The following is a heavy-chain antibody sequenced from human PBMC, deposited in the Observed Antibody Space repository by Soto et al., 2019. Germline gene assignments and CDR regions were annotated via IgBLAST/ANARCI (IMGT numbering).Heavy chain of an antibody. Sequence: ASVKVSCKASGYTFTSYAISWVRQAPGQGLEWMGGIIPIFGTANYAQKFQGRVTITADESTSTAYMELSSLRSEDTAVYYCARGSPWDYGSVTDYWGQGTLVTVSS. CDR1: GYTFTSYA. V-gene: IGHV1-69*13. J-gene: IGHJ4*02. CDR3: ARGSPWDYGSVTDY. CDR2: IIPIFGTA. D-gene: IGHD3-10*01.